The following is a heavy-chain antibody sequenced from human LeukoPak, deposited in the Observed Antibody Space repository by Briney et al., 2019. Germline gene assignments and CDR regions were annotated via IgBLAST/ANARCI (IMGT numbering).Heavy chain of an antibody. CDR1: GGSFSGYY. Sequence: SETLSLTCAVYGGSFSGYYWSWLRQPPGKGLEWIGEINLSGSTNYNPSLKSRVTISVDTSKNQFSLKLSSVTAADTAVYYCARGPGSGSYYTAPVQMFPTRPWFDPWGQGTLVTVSS. V-gene: IGHV4-34*01. D-gene: IGHD3-10*01. J-gene: IGHJ5*02. CDR3: ARGPGSGSYYTAPVQMFPTRPWFDP. CDR2: INLSGST.